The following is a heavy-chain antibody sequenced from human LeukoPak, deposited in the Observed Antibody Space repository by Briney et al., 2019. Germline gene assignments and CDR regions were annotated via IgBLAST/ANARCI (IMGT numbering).Heavy chain of an antibody. Sequence: GASVKVSCTASGYTFTSYYMHWVRQAPGQGLEWMGIINPSGGSTSYAQKFQGRVTMTRDTSTSTVYMELSRLRSDDTAVYYCARGPYCSSSSCYYGTELAAEYFHHWGQGTLVTVSS. CDR3: ARGPYCSSSSCYYGTELAAEYFHH. V-gene: IGHV1-46*01. CDR2: INPSGGST. J-gene: IGHJ1*01. CDR1: GYTFTSYY. D-gene: IGHD2-2*01.